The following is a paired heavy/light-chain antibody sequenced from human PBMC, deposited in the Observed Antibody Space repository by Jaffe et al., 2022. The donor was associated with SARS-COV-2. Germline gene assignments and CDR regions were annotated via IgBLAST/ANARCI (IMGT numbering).Heavy chain of an antibody. CDR3: VKDMGYTSGWYGSFNY. D-gene: IGHD6-13*01. CDR2: ISWDGGSA. J-gene: IGHJ4*02. CDR1: GFTFNDYA. V-gene: IGHV3-43D*03. Sequence: EVQLVESGGVVVQPGGSLRLSCAASGFTFNDYAMYWVRQAPGKGLEWVSLISWDGGSAYYADSVKGRFTISRDNSKESLYLQMNSLRAEDTALYYCVKDMGYTSGWYGSFNYWGQGTLVTVSS.
Light chain of an antibody. CDR1: LSIATY. Sequence: DIQMTQSPSSLSASVGDRVTISCRASLSIATYLNWYQQKPGRAPNLLIYAASSLQSGVPSRFSGSGSGRDFTLTISSLQSEDFATYYCQQSYSTPYTFGQGTKLGIK. J-gene: IGKJ2*01. CDR2: AAS. CDR3: QQSYSTPYT. V-gene: IGKV1-39*01.